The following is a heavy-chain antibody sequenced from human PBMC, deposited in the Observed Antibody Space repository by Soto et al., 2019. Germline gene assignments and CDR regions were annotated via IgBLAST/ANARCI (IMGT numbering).Heavy chain of an antibody. CDR1: GYTFNSYG. Sequence: ASVKVSCKASGYTFNSYGISWVRQAPGQGLEWMGWISAYNGNTNYAQKLQGRVTMTTDTSTSTAYMELRSLRSDDTAVYYCARRDRLGGYSGYGDYWRQGTLVTVSS. CDR3: ARRDRLGGYSGYGDY. V-gene: IGHV1-18*04. D-gene: IGHD5-12*01. J-gene: IGHJ4*02. CDR2: ISAYNGNT.